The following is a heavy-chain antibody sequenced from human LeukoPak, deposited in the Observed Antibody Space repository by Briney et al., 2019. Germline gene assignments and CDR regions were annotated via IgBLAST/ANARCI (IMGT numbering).Heavy chain of an antibody. CDR1: GGSISSGGYS. J-gene: IGHJ5*02. Sequence: PSETVSLTCAVSGGSISSGGYSWSWIRQPPGKGLEWIGYIYHSGSTYYNPSLKSRVTISVDTSKNQFSLKLSSVTAADTAVYYCARRITMVRGVSNWFDPWGQGTLVTVSS. D-gene: IGHD3-10*01. V-gene: IGHV4-30-2*01. CDR3: ARRITMVRGVSNWFDP. CDR2: IYHSGST.